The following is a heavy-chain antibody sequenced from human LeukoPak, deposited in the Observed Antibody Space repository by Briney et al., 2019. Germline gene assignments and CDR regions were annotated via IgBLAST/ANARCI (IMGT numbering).Heavy chain of an antibody. D-gene: IGHD6-13*01. V-gene: IGHV3-66*02. J-gene: IGHJ4*02. Sequence: GGSLRLSCAASGFTVSSNYMSRVRQAPGKGLEWVSVIYSGGSTYYADSVKGRFTISRDNSKNTLYLQMNSLRAEDTAVYYCARGDVGSSWYYFDYWGQGTLVTVSS. CDR2: IYSGGST. CDR1: GFTVSSNY. CDR3: ARGDVGSSWYYFDY.